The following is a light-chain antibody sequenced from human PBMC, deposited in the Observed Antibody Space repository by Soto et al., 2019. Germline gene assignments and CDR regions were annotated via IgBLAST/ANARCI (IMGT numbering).Light chain of an antibody. CDR1: QSISSW. Sequence: DLQITQAPSTMSASVGDRVTITGRASQSISSWLAWYQQKPVKATKLLIYDASSLESGVPSRFSGSGSGTEFTLTISSLQPDDFATYYCQQYNSYPWTVGQGTQVDIK. J-gene: IGKJ1*01. V-gene: IGKV1-5*01. CDR3: QQYNSYPWT. CDR2: DAS.